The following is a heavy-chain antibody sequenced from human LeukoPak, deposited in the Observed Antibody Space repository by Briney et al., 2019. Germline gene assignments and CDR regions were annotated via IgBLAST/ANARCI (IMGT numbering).Heavy chain of an antibody. CDR3: ARHGLDTMIVADDAFDI. D-gene: IGHD3-22*01. J-gene: IGHJ3*02. CDR1: GYSFTSYW. Sequence: GESLKISCKGSGYSFTSYWIGWVRQMPGKGLEWMGIIYPGDSDTRYSPSFQGQVTISADKSISTAYLQWSSLKASDTAMYYCARHGLDTMIVADDAFDIWGQGTMVTVSS. V-gene: IGHV5-51*01. CDR2: IYPGDSDT.